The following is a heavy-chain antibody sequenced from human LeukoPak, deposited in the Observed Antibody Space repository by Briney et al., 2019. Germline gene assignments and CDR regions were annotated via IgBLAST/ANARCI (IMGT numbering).Heavy chain of an antibody. CDR3: AKDMSTSFLTSGSYFPGGPLDY. D-gene: IGHD1-26*01. CDR2: ISSSSSYI. Sequence: PGGSLRLSCAASGFTFSSYSMNWVRQAPGKGLEWVSSISSSSSYIYYADSVKGRFTISRDNSKNTLYLQMNSLRAEDTAVYYCAKDMSTSFLTSGSYFPGGPLDYWGQGTLVTVSS. J-gene: IGHJ4*02. CDR1: GFTFSSYS. V-gene: IGHV3-21*01.